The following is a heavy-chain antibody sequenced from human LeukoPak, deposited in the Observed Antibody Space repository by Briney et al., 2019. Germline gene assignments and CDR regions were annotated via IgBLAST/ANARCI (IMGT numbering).Heavy chain of an antibody. CDR3: TSDSVTGAFGI. V-gene: IGHV4-34*01. D-gene: IGHD2-21*02. Sequence: SETLSLTCAVYGGSFSGHFWNWIRQPPGKGLEWIGEINHSGSTNYNPSLKSRVTISLDTSKNQFSLKLTSVTAADTAVYYCTSDSVTGAFGIWGQGTMVTVSS. J-gene: IGHJ3*02. CDR1: GGSFSGHF. CDR2: INHSGST.